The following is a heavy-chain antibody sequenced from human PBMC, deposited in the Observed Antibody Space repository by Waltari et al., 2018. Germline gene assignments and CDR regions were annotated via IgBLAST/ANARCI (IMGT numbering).Heavy chain of an antibody. J-gene: IGHJ5*02. CDR1: GYTFINSK. CDR2: VNPNSGAT. V-gene: IGHV1-8*02. Sequence: QVQLVQSGAEVLRPGASVKVSCQASGYTFINSKTNWGRQAAGQGLEWMGWVNPNSGATAYAQKFQGRITMTWDTSISTAYMEMSNLRSDDTAVLYCARGRDVFANFDYNWFDPWGQGTLVTVSS. D-gene: IGHD2-21*01. CDR3: ARGRDVFANFDYNWFDP.